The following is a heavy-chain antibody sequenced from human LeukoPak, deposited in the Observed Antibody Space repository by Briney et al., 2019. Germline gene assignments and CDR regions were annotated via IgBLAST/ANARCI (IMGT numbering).Heavy chain of an antibody. J-gene: IGHJ4*02. D-gene: IGHD6-13*01. CDR2: INHSGST. CDR3: AREARSSYFDY. Sequence: SETLSLTCAVYGGSFSTYYWSWIRQPPGKGLEWIGEINHSGSTNYNPSLKSRVTISVDTSKNQFSLKLSYVTAADTAVYYCAREARSSYFDYWGQGTLVTVSP. V-gene: IGHV4-34*01. CDR1: GGSFSTYY.